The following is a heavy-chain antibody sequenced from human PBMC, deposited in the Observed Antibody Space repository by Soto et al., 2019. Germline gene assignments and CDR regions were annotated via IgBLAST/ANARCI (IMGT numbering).Heavy chain of an antibody. Sequence: QITLKESGPTLVKPTQTLTLTCTFSGFSLSTSGVGVGWIRQPPGKALEWLALIYWDDDKRYSPSLKSRLTITKDTSKNQVVLTMTNMDPVDPATYYCAHTHDILDAFDIWGQGTMVTVSS. CDR3: AHTHDILDAFDI. V-gene: IGHV2-5*02. D-gene: IGHD3-9*01. CDR1: GFSLSTSGVG. CDR2: IYWDDDK. J-gene: IGHJ3*02.